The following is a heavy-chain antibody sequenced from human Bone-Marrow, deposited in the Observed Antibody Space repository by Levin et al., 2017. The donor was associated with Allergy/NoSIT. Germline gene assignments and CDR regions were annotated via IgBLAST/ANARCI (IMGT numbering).Heavy chain of an antibody. D-gene: IGHD3-3*01. V-gene: IGHV3-7*01. CDR3: ARVGGDFWSGYYSWSRFDY. Sequence: GGSLRLSCAASGFTFSSYWMSWVRQAPGKGLEWVANIKQDGSEKYYVDSVKGRFTISRDNAKNSLYLQMNSLRAEDTAVYYCARVGGDFWSGYYSWSRFDYWGQGTLVTVSS. CDR1: GFTFSSYW. CDR2: IKQDGSEK. J-gene: IGHJ4*02.